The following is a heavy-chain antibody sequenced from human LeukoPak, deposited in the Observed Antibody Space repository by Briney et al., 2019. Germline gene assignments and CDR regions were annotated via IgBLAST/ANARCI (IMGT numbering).Heavy chain of an antibody. V-gene: IGHV3-20*04. J-gene: IGHJ4*02. D-gene: IGHD3-10*01. CDR1: GITFDDYG. CDR2: INWNGGST. Sequence: GGSLRLSCAASGITFDDYGMSWVRPAPGKGLEWVSGINWNGGSTGYADSVKGRFTISRDNAKNSLYVQMNSLRAEDTALYYCARDKYYYGSGSYPYYFDYWGQGTLVTVSS. CDR3: ARDKYYYGSGSYPYYFDY.